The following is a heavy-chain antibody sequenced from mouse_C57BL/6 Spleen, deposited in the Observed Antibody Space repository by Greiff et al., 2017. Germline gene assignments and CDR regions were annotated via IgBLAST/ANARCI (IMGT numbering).Heavy chain of an antibody. CDR1: GYSITSGYY. J-gene: IGHJ4*01. CDR2: ISYDGSN. CDR3: ARERALYYAMDY. D-gene: IGHD3-3*01. V-gene: IGHV3-6*01. Sequence: VQLQQSGPGLVKPSQSLSLTCSVTGYSITSGYYWNWIRQFPGNKLEWMGYISYDGSNNYNPSLKNRISITRDTSKNQFFLKLNSVTTEDTATYYCARERALYYAMDYWGQGTSVTVSS.